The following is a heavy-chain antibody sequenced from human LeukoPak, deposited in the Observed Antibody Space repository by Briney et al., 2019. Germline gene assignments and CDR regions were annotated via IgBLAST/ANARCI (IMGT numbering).Heavy chain of an antibody. V-gene: IGHV5-51*01. CDR2: IYPGDSDT. D-gene: IGHD4-11*01. Sequence: GESPKISCKGSGYSFTSDWVGWVRQMPGKGLEWMGIIYPGDSDTRYSPSFQGQVTISADKSISTAYLQWSSLKASDTAMYYCARQTTVTAAGLVYWGQGTLVTVSS. CDR3: ARQTTVTAAGLVY. J-gene: IGHJ4*02. CDR1: GYSFTSDW.